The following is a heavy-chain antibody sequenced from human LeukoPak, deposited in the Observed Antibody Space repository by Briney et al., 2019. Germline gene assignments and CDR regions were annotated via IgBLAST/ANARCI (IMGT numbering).Heavy chain of an antibody. V-gene: IGHV3-30*04. CDR1: TFMFSNYA. J-gene: IGHJ6*02. Sequence: GGSLRLSCAASTFMFSNYAMHWVRQAPGRGLEWVTLISYDGSNKHYTDSVKGRFTVSRDNSKNTVYLQMNSLRAEDTAVYYCARGRRCMDVWGQGTTVTVSS. CDR3: ARGRRCMDV. CDR2: ISYDGSNK.